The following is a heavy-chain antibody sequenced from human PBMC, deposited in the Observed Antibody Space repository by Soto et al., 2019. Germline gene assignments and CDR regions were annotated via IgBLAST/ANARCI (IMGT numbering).Heavy chain of an antibody. J-gene: IGHJ6*02. CDR1: GGSFSGYY. D-gene: IGHD6-19*01. V-gene: IGHV4-34*01. CDR2: INHSGST. CDR3: ARMAVAGIGTPRYYYGMDV. Sequence: SETLSLTCAVYGGSFSGYYWSWIRQPPGKGLEWIGEINHSGSTNYNPSLKSRVTISVDTSKNQFSLKLSSVTAADTAVYYCARMAVAGIGTPRYYYGMDVWGQGTTVT.